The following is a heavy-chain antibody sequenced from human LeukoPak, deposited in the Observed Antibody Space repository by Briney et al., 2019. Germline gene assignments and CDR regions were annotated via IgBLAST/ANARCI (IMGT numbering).Heavy chain of an antibody. V-gene: IGHV3-48*01. J-gene: IGHJ4*02. Sequence: GGSLRLSCAASGFNFINYGMHWVRQAPGKGLEWVSYFSSSSSTIYYADSVKGRFTISRDNAKNSLYLQMNSLRAEDTAVYYCAREGRYYDSSGYPYFFDYWGQGTLVTVSS. D-gene: IGHD3-22*01. CDR3: AREGRYYDSSGYPYFFDY. CDR1: GFNFINYG. CDR2: FSSSSSTI.